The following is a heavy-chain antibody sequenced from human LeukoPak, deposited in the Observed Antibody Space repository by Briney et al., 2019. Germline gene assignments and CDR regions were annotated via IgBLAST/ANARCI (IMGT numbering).Heavy chain of an antibody. CDR1: GFTFSSFA. CDR2: ISGSGGST. J-gene: IGHJ5*02. V-gene: IGHV3-23*01. D-gene: IGHD3-3*01. Sequence: GGSLRLSCAASGFTFSSFAMSWVRQASGKGLQWVSAISGSGGSTYYADSVKGRFTISRDNSKNTLYLQMNSLRAEDTAVYYCAEDHYDFWSGKFDPWGQGTLVTVSS. CDR3: AEDHYDFWSGKFDP.